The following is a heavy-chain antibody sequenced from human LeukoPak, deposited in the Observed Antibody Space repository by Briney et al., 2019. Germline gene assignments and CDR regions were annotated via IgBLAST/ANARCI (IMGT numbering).Heavy chain of an antibody. CDR2: ISGSGGST. J-gene: IGHJ4*02. CDR1: GFTFSSYA. CDR3: AKQGAYGSGSYPGFDY. D-gene: IGHD3-10*01. V-gene: IGHV3-23*01. Sequence: PGGSLGLSCAASGFTFSSYAMSWVRQAPGKGLEWVSAISGSGGSTYYADSVKGRFTISRDNSKNTLYLQMNSLRAEDTAVYYCAKQGAYGSGSYPGFDYWGQGTLVTVSS.